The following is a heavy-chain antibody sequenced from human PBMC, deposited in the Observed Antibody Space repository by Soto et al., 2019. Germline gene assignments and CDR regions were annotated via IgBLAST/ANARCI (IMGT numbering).Heavy chain of an antibody. J-gene: IGHJ3*01. CDR3: ARGDRGAFDL. D-gene: IGHD1-26*01. V-gene: IGHV3-74*01. CDR1: GFTFSYYW. CDR2: IHSDGSST. Sequence: EVQLVESGGGLVQPGESLRLSCAASGFTFSYYWMHWVRQAPGKGLVWVSRIHSDGSSTTYADTVKGRFTISRDNARNTLYLQINSLRAEDTPVYYCARGDRGAFDLWGQGTVVTVSS.